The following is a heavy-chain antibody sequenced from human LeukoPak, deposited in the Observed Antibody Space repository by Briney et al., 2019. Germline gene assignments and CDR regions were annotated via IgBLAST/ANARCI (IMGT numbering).Heavy chain of an antibody. Sequence: PGGSLRLSCAASGFTFSSHSRNWVRQAPGKGLEWVSSISSSSSYIYYADSVKGRFTISRDNAKNSLYLQMNSLRAEDTAVYYCARDLSWFGDFNWFDPWDQGTLVTVSS. J-gene: IGHJ5*02. CDR2: ISSSSSYI. CDR1: GFTFSSHS. D-gene: IGHD3-10*01. V-gene: IGHV3-21*01. CDR3: ARDLSWFGDFNWFDP.